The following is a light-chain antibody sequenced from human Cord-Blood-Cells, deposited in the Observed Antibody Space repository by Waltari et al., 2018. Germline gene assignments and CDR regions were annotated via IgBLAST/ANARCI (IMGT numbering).Light chain of an antibody. CDR2: DVR. V-gene: IGLV2-14*01. J-gene: IGLJ2*01. CDR3: SSYTSSSTHVV. Sequence: QSALTQPASVSGSPGQSITIPCTGTSSDVGGYNYVSWYQQHPGKAPKLMIYDVRKRPSGVSNLFSGSKSGNTASLTISGLQAEDEADYYCSSYTSSSTHVVFGGGTKLTVL. CDR1: SSDVGGYNY.